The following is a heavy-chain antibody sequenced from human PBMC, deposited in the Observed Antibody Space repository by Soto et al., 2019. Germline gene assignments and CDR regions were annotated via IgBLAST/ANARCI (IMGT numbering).Heavy chain of an antibody. D-gene: IGHD1-26*01. Sequence: SETLSLTCTVSGGYISNYYWSWIRQPPGKGLEWIGYIYSGGSTNYNPSLRSRVTISVDTSKNQFSLTLSSVTAADTAVYYCARDSWDRGWFDSWGQGTLVTVSS. CDR3: ARDSWDRGWFDS. J-gene: IGHJ5*01. CDR1: GGYISNYY. V-gene: IGHV4-59*01. CDR2: IYSGGST.